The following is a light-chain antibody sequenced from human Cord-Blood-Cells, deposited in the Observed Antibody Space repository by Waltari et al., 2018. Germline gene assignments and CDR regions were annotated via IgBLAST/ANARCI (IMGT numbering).Light chain of an antibody. Sequence: AIQLTQSPSSLSASVGDRVTITFRASQGISSALAWYQQKPGKAPKLLIYDDSSLESGVPSRFSGRGSGTDFTPTISSRQPEDFATYYCQQFNSYPQTFGQGTKVEIK. CDR1: QGISSA. J-gene: IGKJ1*01. CDR2: DDS. V-gene: IGKV1-13*02. CDR3: QQFNSYPQT.